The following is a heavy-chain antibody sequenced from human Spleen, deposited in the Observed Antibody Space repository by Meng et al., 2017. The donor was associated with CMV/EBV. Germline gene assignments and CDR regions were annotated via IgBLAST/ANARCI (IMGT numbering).Heavy chain of an antibody. D-gene: IGHD3-3*01. V-gene: IGHV4-34*01. CDR2: INHSGST. Sequence: ESLKISCVVSGFSVSNSYMNWVRQPPGKGLEWIGEINHSGSTNYNPSLKSRVTISVDTSKNQFSLKLSSVTAADTAVYYCARVRGLRFLERHYFDYWGQGALVTVSS. CDR1: GFSVSNSY. CDR3: ARVRGLRFLERHYFDY. J-gene: IGHJ4*02.